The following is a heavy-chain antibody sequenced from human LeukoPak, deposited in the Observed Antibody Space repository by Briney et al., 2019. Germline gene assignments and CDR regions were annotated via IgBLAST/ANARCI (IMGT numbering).Heavy chain of an antibody. V-gene: IGHV1-18*01. CDR1: GYTFNSYG. CDR2: ISAYNGNT. D-gene: IGHD3-22*01. Sequence: ASVKVSCKASGYTFNSYGISWVRQAPGQGLEWMGWISAYNGNTNYAQKVQGRVTMTTDTSTSTAYMELRRLRSDDTAVYYCARHRTLYYYDLPTRGAFDIWGQGTMVTVSS. J-gene: IGHJ3*02. CDR3: ARHRTLYYYDLPTRGAFDI.